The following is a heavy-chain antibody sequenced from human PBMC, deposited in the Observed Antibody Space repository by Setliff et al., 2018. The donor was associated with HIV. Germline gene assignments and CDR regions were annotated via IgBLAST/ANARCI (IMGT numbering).Heavy chain of an antibody. CDR3: ARAGYHGSISYWEYFHY. CDR1: GASVTTHS. V-gene: IGHV4-59*02. D-gene: IGHD3-22*01. Sequence: SETLSLTCTVSGASVTTHSWSWIRQSPEKGLEWIAFILDTGSPNYSPSFKSRVTISVDTSMNQFSLKLTSVTAADTAVYYCARAGYHGSISYWEYFHYWGQGTLVTVSS. J-gene: IGHJ1*01. CDR2: ILDTGSP.